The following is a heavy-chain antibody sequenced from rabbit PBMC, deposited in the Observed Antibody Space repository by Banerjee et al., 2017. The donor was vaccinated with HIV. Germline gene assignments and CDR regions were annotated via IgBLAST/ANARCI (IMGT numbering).Heavy chain of an antibody. Sequence: QEQLEESGGGLVKPEGSLTLICKASGFSFSNKYVMSWVGQAPGKGLEWIGCINTNSGNAVYASWAKGRFTISKPSSTTVTLQMTSLTAADTATYFCARDHYTAGWDFNLWGQGTLVTVS. CDR1: GFSFSNKYV. J-gene: IGHJ4*01. CDR2: INTNSGNA. D-gene: IGHD4-1*01. CDR3: ARDHYTAGWDFNL. V-gene: IGHV1S45*01.